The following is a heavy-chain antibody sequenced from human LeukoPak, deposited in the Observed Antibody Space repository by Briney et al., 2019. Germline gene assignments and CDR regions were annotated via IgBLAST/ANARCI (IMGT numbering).Heavy chain of an antibody. CDR2: IRYDGSNK. CDR1: GFIFSDYG. J-gene: IGHJ6*03. D-gene: IGHD1-1*01. CDR3: AKRAVLTTFQSSLANYYYYMDV. V-gene: IGHV3-30*02. Sequence: TGGSLRLSCAAPGFIFSDYGMHWVRQAPGKGREWVTFIRYDGSNKYYADSVKGRFTISRDNSKNTLYLQMNSLRAEDTAVYYCAKRAVLTTFQSSLANYYYYMDVWGKGTTVTVSS.